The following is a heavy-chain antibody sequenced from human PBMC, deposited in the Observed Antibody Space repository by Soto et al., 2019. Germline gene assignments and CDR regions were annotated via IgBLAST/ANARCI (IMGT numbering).Heavy chain of an antibody. CDR3: ARSGNWNLRASWFDP. Sequence: GDSVKVSCKASGGTFSGYAISWVRQAPGQGLEWMGGIIPIFGTANYAQKFQGRVTITADKSTSTAYMELSSLRSEDTAVYYCARSGNWNLRASWFDPWGQGNLVTVS. CDR2: IIPIFGTA. CDR1: GGTFSGYA. V-gene: IGHV1-69*06. D-gene: IGHD1-1*01. J-gene: IGHJ5*02.